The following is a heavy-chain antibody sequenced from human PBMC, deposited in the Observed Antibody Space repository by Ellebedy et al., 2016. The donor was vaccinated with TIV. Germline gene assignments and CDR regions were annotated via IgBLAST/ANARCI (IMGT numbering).Heavy chain of an antibody. CDR1: GFTFSSNA. CDR3: AKHVVTGRWYLDS. J-gene: IGHJ4*02. CDR2: ISGSGNNT. D-gene: IGHD2-21*02. Sequence: GGSLRLSCAASGFTFSSNAMSWVRQAPGKGLEWVSVISGSGNNTYYGGSVKGRFTISRDTSKNTLYLQMNSLRADDTAIYYCAKHVVTGRWYLDSWGLGTLVTVSS. V-gene: IGHV3-23*01.